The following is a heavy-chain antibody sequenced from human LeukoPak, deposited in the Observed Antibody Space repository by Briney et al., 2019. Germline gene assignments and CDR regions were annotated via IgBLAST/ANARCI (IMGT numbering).Heavy chain of an antibody. D-gene: IGHD4-17*01. Sequence: PGGSPRLSCSASGFTFSSNAMHWVRQPPGQRLESVSAISSNGGSTYYADSVKGRFTISRDNSKNTLYLQMNSLRAEDTAVYYCASTFYGDSPPYWGQGTLVTVSS. J-gene: IGHJ4*02. CDR1: GFTFSSNA. CDR2: ISSNGGST. V-gene: IGHV3-64*04. CDR3: ASTFYGDSPPY.